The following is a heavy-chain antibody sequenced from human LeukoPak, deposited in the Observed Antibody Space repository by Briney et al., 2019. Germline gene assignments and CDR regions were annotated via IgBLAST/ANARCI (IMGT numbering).Heavy chain of an antibody. D-gene: IGHD2-8*01. J-gene: IGHJ4*02. CDR3: ALISYCTSVTCYFLDY. Sequence: AASVKVSCKASGGTFSSYAISWVRQAPGQGLEWMGGIIPIFGTANYAQKFQGRVTITTDESTSTAYMELRSLRSDDTAVYYCALISYCTSVTCYFLDYWGQGTLVSVSS. CDR1: GGTFSSYA. CDR2: IIPIFGTA. V-gene: IGHV1-69*05.